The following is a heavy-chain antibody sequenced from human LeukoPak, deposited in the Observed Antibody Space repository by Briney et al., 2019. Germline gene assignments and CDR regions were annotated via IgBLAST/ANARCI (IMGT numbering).Heavy chain of an antibody. Sequence: PGGSLRLSCAASGFTFSSYSMNWVRQAPGKGLEWVSSISSSSSYIYYADSVKGRFTISRDNAKNSLYLQMNSLRAEDTAVYYCARDDGRIAAADYWGQGTLVTVSS. V-gene: IGHV3-21*01. J-gene: IGHJ4*02. CDR3: ARDDGRIAAADY. CDR1: GFTFSSYS. CDR2: ISSSSSYI. D-gene: IGHD6-13*01.